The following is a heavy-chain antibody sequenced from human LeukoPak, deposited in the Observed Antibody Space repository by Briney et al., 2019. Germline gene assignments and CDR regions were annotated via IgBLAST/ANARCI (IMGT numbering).Heavy chain of an antibody. J-gene: IGHJ3*02. V-gene: IGHV4-59*12. D-gene: IGHD5-24*01. Sequence: SETLSLTCTVSGGSISSYYWSWLRQPPGKGLEWIGYIYYSGSTNYNPSLKSRVTISVDTSKKQFSLKLSSVTAADTAVYYCARFGSWLQFGRDAFDIWGQGTMVTVSS. CDR2: IYYSGST. CDR3: ARFGSWLQFGRDAFDI. CDR1: GGSISSYY.